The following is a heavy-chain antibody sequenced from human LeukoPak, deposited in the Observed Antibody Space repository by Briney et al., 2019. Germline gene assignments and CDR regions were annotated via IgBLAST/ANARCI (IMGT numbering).Heavy chain of an antibody. CDR2: ISYDGSNK. D-gene: IGHD5-24*01. V-gene: IGHV3-30*18. CDR3: AKDRDGYNSYYFDY. J-gene: IGHJ4*02. Sequence: GGSLRLSCAASGFTFSSYWMSWVRQAPGKGLEWVAVISYDGSNKYYADSVKGRFTISRDNSKNTLYLQMNSLRAEDTAVYYCAKDRDGYNSYYFDYWGQGTLVTVSS. CDR1: GFTFSSYW.